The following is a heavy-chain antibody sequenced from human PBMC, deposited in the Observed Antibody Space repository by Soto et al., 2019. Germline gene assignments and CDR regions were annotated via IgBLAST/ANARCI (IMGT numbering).Heavy chain of an antibody. CDR2: INPNGGST. V-gene: IGHV1-46*01. CDR1: GYTFTSNS. CDR3: ARSSGGVFGIIIEGSNWFGS. Sequence: ASVKVSCKASGYTFTSNSIGWVRQAPGQGLEWIGIINPNGGSTRYAQKFQGRVTFTRDTPASTVYLELRSLRSDDAAFYYCARSSGGVFGIIIEGSNWFGSWGQGSLVTVYS. J-gene: IGHJ5*01. D-gene: IGHD1-26*01.